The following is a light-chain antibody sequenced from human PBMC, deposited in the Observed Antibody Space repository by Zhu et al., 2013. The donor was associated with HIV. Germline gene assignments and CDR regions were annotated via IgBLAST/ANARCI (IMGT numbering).Light chain of an antibody. CDR1: QSVSSSY. Sequence: EIVLTQSPGTLSVSPGERATLSCRASQSVSSSYLAWYQQKPAQAPRLLIYGASTRATGIPARFSGRGSGTEFTLTISSLQSEDFAIYYCQQYNAWPTFGQGTKVE. J-gene: IGKJ1*01. V-gene: IGKV3-15*01. CDR3: QQYNAWPT. CDR2: GAS.